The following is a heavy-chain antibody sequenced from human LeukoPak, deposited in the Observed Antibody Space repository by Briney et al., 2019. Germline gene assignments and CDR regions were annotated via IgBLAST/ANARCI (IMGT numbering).Heavy chain of an antibody. CDR3: ARDYYGSGSYYISWTYYYYGMDV. Sequence: GGSLRLSCAASGFTFSDYYMSWIRQAPGKGLEWVSYISSSSSTIYYADSVKGRFTISRDNAKNSLYLQMNSLRAEDTAVYYCARDYYGSGSYYISWTYYYYGMDVWGQGTTVTVSS. CDR1: GFTFSDYY. V-gene: IGHV3-11*04. J-gene: IGHJ6*02. D-gene: IGHD3-10*01. CDR2: ISSSSSTI.